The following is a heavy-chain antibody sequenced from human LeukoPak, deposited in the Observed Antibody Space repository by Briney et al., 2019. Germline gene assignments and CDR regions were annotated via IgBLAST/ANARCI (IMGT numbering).Heavy chain of an antibody. Sequence: ASVKVSCKASGGTFSSYAISWVRQAPGQGLEWMGGIIPIFGTANYAQKFQGRVTITADESTSTAYMELSSLRSEDTAVYYCARDIRDIAARYYYYYYMDVWGKGTTVTVSS. D-gene: IGHD6-6*01. CDR2: IIPIFGTA. CDR3: ARDIRDIAARYYYYYYMDV. V-gene: IGHV1-69*01. CDR1: GGTFSSYA. J-gene: IGHJ6*03.